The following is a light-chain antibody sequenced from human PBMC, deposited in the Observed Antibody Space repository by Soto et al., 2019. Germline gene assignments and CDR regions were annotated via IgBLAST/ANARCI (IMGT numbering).Light chain of an antibody. CDR3: SSYTTSNTVV. J-gene: IGLJ2*01. V-gene: IGLV2-14*01. CDR1: SSDVGGYNY. Sequence: QSVLTQPASVSGSPGQSITISCTGTSSDVGGYNYVSWYQQHPGKAPKLMIYDVSNRPSGVSTRFSGSKSGNTASLTISWLQAEDEGDYYCSSYTTSNTVVFGGGTKLTVL. CDR2: DVS.